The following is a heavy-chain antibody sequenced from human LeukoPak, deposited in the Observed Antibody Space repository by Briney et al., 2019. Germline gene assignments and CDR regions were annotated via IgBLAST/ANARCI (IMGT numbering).Heavy chain of an antibody. CDR3: ARGSVQLWLRDTYYYMDV. CDR1: GFTFDDYA. Sequence: GGSLRLSCAASGFTFDDYAMNWVRQVPGRGLEWVSGINWNGRITEYADSVKDRFTMSRQNTKNSLYLYMNNLGGEDTALYFCARGSVQLWLRDTYYYMDVWGKGTTVTVSS. J-gene: IGHJ6*03. V-gene: IGHV3-20*04. CDR2: INWNGRIT. D-gene: IGHD5-18*01.